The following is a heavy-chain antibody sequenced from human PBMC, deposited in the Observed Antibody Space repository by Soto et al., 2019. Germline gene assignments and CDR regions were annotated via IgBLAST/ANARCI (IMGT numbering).Heavy chain of an antibody. CDR1: GFTFSDYY. Sequence: GSLRLSCAASGFTFSDYYMSWIRQAPGKGMEWVSYISSSGSTIYYADSVKGRFTISRDNAKNSLYLQMNSLRAEDTAVYYCARSGYCSSTSCYVADHDAFDIWGQGTMVTVSS. CDR3: ARSGYCSSTSCYVADHDAFDI. D-gene: IGHD2-2*01. V-gene: IGHV3-11*01. CDR2: ISSSGSTI. J-gene: IGHJ3*02.